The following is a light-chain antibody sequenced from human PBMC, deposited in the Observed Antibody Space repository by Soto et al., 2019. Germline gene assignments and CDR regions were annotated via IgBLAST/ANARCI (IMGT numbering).Light chain of an antibody. Sequence: QSALTQPASVSGSPGQSITISCTGTSSDVGSYNLVSWYQQHPGKAPKLMIYEVSKRPSGVSNRSSGSKSGNTVSLTISGLQAEDEAYYYCCSYAGSSLVFGTGTKLTVL. CDR2: EVS. V-gene: IGLV2-23*02. CDR1: SSDVGSYNL. J-gene: IGLJ1*01. CDR3: CSYAGSSLV.